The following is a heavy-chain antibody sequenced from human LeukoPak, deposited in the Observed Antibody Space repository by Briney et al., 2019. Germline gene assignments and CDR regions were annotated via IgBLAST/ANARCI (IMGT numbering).Heavy chain of an antibody. CDR3: ARGGPYYYDSSGYYY. D-gene: IGHD3-22*01. CDR2: IKQDGSEK. J-gene: IGHJ4*02. V-gene: IGHV3-7*01. CDR1: GFTFSSYW. Sequence: GGSLRLSCAASGFTFSSYWMSWVRQAPGKGLERVANIKQDGSEKYYVDSVKGRFTISRDNAKNSLYLQMNSLRAEDTAVYYCARGGPYYYDSSGYYYWGQGTLVTVSS.